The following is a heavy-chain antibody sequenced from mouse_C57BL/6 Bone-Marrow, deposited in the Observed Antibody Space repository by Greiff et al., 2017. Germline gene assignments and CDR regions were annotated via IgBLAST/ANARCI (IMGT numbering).Heavy chain of an antibody. J-gene: IGHJ3*01. CDR3: ARWGLRTWLAY. D-gene: IGHD2-13*01. V-gene: IGHV1-9*01. Sequence: QVQLQQSGAELMKPGASVKLSCKATGYTFTGYWIEWVKQRPGHGLEWIGEILPGSGSTNYNEKFKGKATFTADTSSNTAYMQLSGLTTEDSGVYYCARWGLRTWLAYWGQGTLVTVSA. CDR2: ILPGSGST. CDR1: GYTFTGYW.